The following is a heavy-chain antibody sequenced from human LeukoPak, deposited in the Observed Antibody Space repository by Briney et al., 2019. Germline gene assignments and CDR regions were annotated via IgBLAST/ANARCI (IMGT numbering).Heavy chain of an antibody. V-gene: IGHV4-31*03. J-gene: IGHJ4*02. D-gene: IGHD3-10*01. CDR1: GGSNKRGDYS. CDR2: IFHSGNT. Sequence: SQTLSLTCTVCGGSNKRGDYSWSWIRQQPGKGLEWIGYIFHSGNTYYNPSLKSRLAISVDTSKNQFSPTLNSVTAADTAVYYCARGVSSGSDYWGQGTLVTVSS. CDR3: ARGVSSGSDY.